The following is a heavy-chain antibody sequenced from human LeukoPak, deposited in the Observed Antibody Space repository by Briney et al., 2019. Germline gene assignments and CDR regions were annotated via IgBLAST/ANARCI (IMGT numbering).Heavy chain of an antibody. Sequence: GGSLRLSCAASGFTFSSYSMNWVRQAPGKGLEWVSSISSSSSYIYYADSVKGRFTISRDNAKNSLYLQMNSLRAEDTAVCYCARDYEYSSSWYGTGAGVFDYWGQGTLVTVSS. CDR1: GFTFSSYS. V-gene: IGHV3-21*01. CDR3: ARDYEYSSSWYGTGAGVFDY. D-gene: IGHD6-13*01. CDR2: ISSSSSYI. J-gene: IGHJ4*02.